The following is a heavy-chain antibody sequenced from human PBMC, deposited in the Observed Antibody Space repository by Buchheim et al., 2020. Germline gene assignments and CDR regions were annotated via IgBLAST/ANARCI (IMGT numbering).Heavy chain of an antibody. CDR3: AKDVGFGGVTSSPAF. V-gene: IGHV3-30*18. CDR1: GFTFSSYG. CDR2: ISYDGSNK. Sequence: QVQLVESGGSVVQPGRSLRLSCAASGFTFSSYGMHWVRQAPGKGLEWVADISYDGSNKYYADSVKGRFTISRDNPKNTLYLQMNGLRAEDTAVYYCAKDVGFGGVTSSPAFWGQGTL. J-gene: IGHJ4*02. D-gene: IGHD3-16*01.